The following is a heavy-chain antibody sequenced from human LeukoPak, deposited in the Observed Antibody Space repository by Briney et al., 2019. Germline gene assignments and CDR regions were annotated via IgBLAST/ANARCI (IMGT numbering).Heavy chain of an antibody. J-gene: IGHJ4*02. D-gene: IGHD3-3*01. Sequence: SETLSLTCNVSGGSMSNIYYWGWIRQPPGKGLEWIGSIYYSGSTYYNPSLKSRVTISVDTSKNQFSLKLSSVTAADTAVYYCASITIFGVVDDFDYWGQGTLVTVSS. V-gene: IGHV4-39*01. CDR2: IYYSGST. CDR1: GGSMSNIYY. CDR3: ASITIFGVVDDFDY.